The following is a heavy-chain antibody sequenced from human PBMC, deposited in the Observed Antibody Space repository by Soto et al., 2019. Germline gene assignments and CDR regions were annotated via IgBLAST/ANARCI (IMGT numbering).Heavy chain of an antibody. CDR2: VGGSGTTT. Sequence: GGSLRLSCAASGFPFSIYVMTWVRQAPGKGLEWVSAVGGSGTTTYYADSVKGRFSISRDNSKNTLYLQMNNLRADGTAVYYCATKLREPGRPDYDYYPMDVWGRGTTVTVSS. CDR1: GFPFSIYV. CDR3: ATKLREPGRPDYDYYPMDV. D-gene: IGHD6-6*01. V-gene: IGHV3-23*01. J-gene: IGHJ6*02.